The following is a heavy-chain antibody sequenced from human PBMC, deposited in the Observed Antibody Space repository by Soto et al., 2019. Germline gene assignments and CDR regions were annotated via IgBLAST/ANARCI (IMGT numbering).Heavy chain of an antibody. CDR3: AKGNYYGSVSYYRSPFEGHYYMDV. J-gene: IGHJ6*03. V-gene: IGHV4-39*07. Sequence: ASETLSLTCTVSGGSVSSSSYYWGWVRQPPGKGLEWIGSGYYSGSTSYNPSLESRVPISVDTSKNQFSLKLSSVTAAATAVYYCAKGNYYGSVSYYRSPFEGHYYMDVWGKGTTVTVSS. D-gene: IGHD3-10*01. CDR2: GYYSGST. CDR1: GGSVSSSSYY.